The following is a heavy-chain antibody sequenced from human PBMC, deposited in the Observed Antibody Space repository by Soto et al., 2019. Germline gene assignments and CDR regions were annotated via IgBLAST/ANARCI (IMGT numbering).Heavy chain of an antibody. CDR2: IIPFFGTA. D-gene: IGHD4-17*01. CDR1: GGTFSTFG. Sequence: SVKVSCKASGGTFSTFGISWVRQAPGQGLEWMGGIIPFFGTARYSQKFEDRITITADESTNTVYMDLRSLTSEDTAIYYCAKSAPMDAGDKYYYDFWGQGALVAVSS. V-gene: IGHV1-69*13. CDR3: AKSAPMDAGDKYYYDF. J-gene: IGHJ4*02.